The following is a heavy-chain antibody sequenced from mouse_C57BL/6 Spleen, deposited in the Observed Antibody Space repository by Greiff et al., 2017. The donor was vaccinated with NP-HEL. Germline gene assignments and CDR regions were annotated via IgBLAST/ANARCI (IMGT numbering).Heavy chain of an antibody. J-gene: IGHJ3*01. CDR1: GYSFTGYY. D-gene: IGHD2-5*01. CDR2: INPSTGGT. CDR3: ARRGSKYGLFAY. V-gene: IGHV1-42*01. Sequence: VQLKESGPELVKPGASVKISCKASGYSFTGYYMNWVKQSPEKSLEWIGEINPSTGGTTYNQKFKAKATLTVDKSSSTAYMQLKSLTSEDSAVYYCARRGSKYGLFAYWGQGTLVTVSA.